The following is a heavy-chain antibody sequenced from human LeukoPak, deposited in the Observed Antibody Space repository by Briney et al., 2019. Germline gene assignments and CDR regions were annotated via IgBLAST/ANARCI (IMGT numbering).Heavy chain of an antibody. J-gene: IGHJ3*01. Sequence: PSETLSLTCTVSGGSISSYYWTWIRQPPGKGLEWIGDIYITGSTNYNPYLKRRVTISVDTSKNQFFLRLSSVTAADTAVYHCARVRIGETSYDASDVWGLGTMVTVTS. D-gene: IGHD1-26*01. CDR1: GGSISSYY. CDR3: ARVRIGETSYDASDV. CDR2: IYITGST. V-gene: IGHV4-59*13.